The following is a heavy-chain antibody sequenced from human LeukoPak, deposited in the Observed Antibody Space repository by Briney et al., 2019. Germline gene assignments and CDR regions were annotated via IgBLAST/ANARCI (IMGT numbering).Heavy chain of an antibody. Sequence: GRSLRLSCAASGFTFSSYGMHWVRQAPDKGLEWVAVIWYDGSNKYYADSVKGRFTISRDNSKNTLYLQMNSLRAEDTAVYYCAKDLEYSPAANYYFDYWGQGTLVTVSS. J-gene: IGHJ4*02. CDR2: IWYDGSNK. V-gene: IGHV3-33*06. CDR1: GFTFSSYG. CDR3: AKDLEYSPAANYYFDY. D-gene: IGHD6-6*01.